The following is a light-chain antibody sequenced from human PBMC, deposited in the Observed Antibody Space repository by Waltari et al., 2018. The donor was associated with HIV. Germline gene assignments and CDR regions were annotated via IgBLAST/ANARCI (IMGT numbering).Light chain of an antibody. Sequence: QSALTQPRSVSGSPGQPVTISCTGTSSDVGDYSFVSCYQHHPGKAPKLMIFDVSRRPSGVPDRFSGSKSGNTASLTISGLQADDEADYYCCSYAGNSVVFGGGTKLTVL. CDR2: DVS. V-gene: IGLV2-11*01. J-gene: IGLJ2*01. CDR3: CSYAGNSVV. CDR1: SSDVGDYSF.